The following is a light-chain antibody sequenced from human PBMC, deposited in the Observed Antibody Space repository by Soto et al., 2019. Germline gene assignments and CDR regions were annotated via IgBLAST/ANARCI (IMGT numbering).Light chain of an antibody. J-gene: IGKJ2*01. CDR3: QQFSNWPYT. V-gene: IGKV3-15*01. CDR1: QSVSSN. Sequence: EIVMTQSPATLSVSPGERATLSCRASQSVSSNLAWYQQKPGQAPRLLIYGASTRATGFPARFSGSGSGTEFTLTISSLQSEDFAVDYCQQFSNWPYTFGQGTKLEIK. CDR2: GAS.